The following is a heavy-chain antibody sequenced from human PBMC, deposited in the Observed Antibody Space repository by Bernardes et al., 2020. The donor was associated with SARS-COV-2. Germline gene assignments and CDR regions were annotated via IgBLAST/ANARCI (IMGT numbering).Heavy chain of an antibody. D-gene: IGHD1-26*01. V-gene: IGHV3-7*01. Sequence: SLRLSCEASGFTFSFYWISWVRQAPGKGLEWVASIEKDGTKKDYADSVKGRFTISRDNAKNSVYLQMTSLRAEDTAVYYCARNLRPPVGWGPGNLVTVSS. CDR3: ARNLRPPVG. CDR2: IEKDGTKK. J-gene: IGHJ4*02. CDR1: GFTFSFYW.